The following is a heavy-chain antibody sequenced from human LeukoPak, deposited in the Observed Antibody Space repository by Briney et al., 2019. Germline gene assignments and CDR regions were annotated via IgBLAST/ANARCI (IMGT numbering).Heavy chain of an antibody. CDR1: GGSFSGYY. V-gene: IGHV4-34*01. D-gene: IGHD3-22*01. CDR2: INHSGST. J-gene: IGHJ4*02. CDR3: ARGLEHYYDSSGYSIRDNYYFDY. Sequence: NPSETLSLTCAVYGGSFSGYYWSWIRQPPGKGLEWIGEINHSGSTNYNPSLKSRVTISVDTSENQFSLKLSSVTAADTAVYYCARGLEHYYDSSGYSIRDNYYFDYWGQGTLVTVSS.